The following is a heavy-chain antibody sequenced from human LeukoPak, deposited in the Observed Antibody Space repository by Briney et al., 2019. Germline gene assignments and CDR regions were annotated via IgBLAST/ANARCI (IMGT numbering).Heavy chain of an antibody. CDR3: ARHPERYSYFDY. D-gene: IGHD5-18*01. CDR1: GGSISSSSYY. Sequence: SETLSLTCTVSGGSISSSSYYWGWIRQRPGKGLEWIGSIYYTGSAYYNPSLKSRVTMSVDTSKNQFSLRLSSVTAADTAVYSCARHPERYSYFDYWGQGTLVTVSS. CDR2: IYYTGSA. J-gene: IGHJ4*02. V-gene: IGHV4-39*01.